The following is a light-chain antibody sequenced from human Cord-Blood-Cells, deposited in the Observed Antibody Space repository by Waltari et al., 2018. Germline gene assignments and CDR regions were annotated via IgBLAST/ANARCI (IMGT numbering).Light chain of an antibody. CDR2: DVS. V-gene: IGLV2-14*01. CDR1: SSAAGGYNY. J-gene: IGLJ3*02. Sequence: QSALTQPASVSGSPGPSITISCPGTSSAAGGYNYVSWYQQHPGKAPKLMIYDVSNRPSGVSNRFSGSKSGNTASLTISGLQAEDEADYYCSSYTSSSTWVFGGGTKLTVL. CDR3: SSYTSSSTWV.